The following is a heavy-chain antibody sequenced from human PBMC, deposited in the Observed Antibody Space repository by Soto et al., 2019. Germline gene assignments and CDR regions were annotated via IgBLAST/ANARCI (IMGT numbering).Heavy chain of an antibody. CDR2: ISTYNSRT. D-gene: IGHD2-2*02. CDR1: GYTLTSHG. Sequence: ASVKVSCKASGYTLTSHGISWVRQAPGQGLEWLGWISTYNSRTHYAQKVQGRVTMTTDTSTSTAYLDLRSLTFDDTAVYYCARARYCASPSCYKHYYYGMDTWGQGTTLTVSS. J-gene: IGHJ6*02. CDR3: ARARYCASPSCYKHYYYGMDT. V-gene: IGHV1-18*04.